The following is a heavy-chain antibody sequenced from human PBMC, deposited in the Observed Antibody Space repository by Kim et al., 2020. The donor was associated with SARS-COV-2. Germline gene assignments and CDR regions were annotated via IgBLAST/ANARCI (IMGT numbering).Heavy chain of an antibody. CDR3: AREGTTTVTTYFDY. V-gene: IGHV4-59*01. D-gene: IGHD4-17*01. Sequence: NPSLKSRVTISVDTSKNQFSLKLSSVTAADTAVYYCAREGTTTVTTYFDYWGQGTLVTVSS. J-gene: IGHJ4*02.